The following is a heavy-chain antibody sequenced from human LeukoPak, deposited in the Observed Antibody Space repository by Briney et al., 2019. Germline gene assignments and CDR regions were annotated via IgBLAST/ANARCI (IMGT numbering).Heavy chain of an antibody. D-gene: IGHD6-19*01. Sequence: KPSETLSLTCTVSGGSISSYYWSWIRQPPGKGLEWIGYIYYSGSTIYNPSLKSRVTISVDTSKNQFSLKLRSVTAADTAVYYCARHGRAVAGDFDYWGQGTLLTVSS. CDR1: GGSISSYY. J-gene: IGHJ4*02. V-gene: IGHV4-59*08. CDR3: ARHGRAVAGDFDY. CDR2: IYYSGST.